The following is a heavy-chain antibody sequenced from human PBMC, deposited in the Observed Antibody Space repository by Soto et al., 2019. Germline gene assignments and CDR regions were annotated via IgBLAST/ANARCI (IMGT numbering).Heavy chain of an antibody. Sequence: QVQLQESGPGLVKPSETLSLICVVSGDSVTFGHHYWTWIRQPPGKGLEWIGHIFFTGATNYSPSLKSRVTMSVDTSKSQFSLNLTSVTAADSAIYYCASGRSDSAGSSLGRRMDVWGQGTTVTVSS. CDR1: GDSVTFGHHY. D-gene: IGHD3-10*01. CDR2: IFFTGAT. CDR3: ASGRSDSAGSSLGRRMDV. V-gene: IGHV4-61*01. J-gene: IGHJ6*02.